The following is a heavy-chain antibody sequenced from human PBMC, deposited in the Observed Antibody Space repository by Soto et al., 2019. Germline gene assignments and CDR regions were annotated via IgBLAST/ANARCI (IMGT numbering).Heavy chain of an antibody. Sequence: QMQLVESGGGVVQPGTSLRLSCAASGFDFSSYGMHWVRQTPGKGLEWVAVLGFDGGGRYYADSVKGRFTISRDNSKKMLYLQMDSLRVEDTALYYCARELVGPDYAMDVWGQGTTVTVSS. J-gene: IGHJ6*02. CDR1: GFDFSSYG. CDR2: LGFDGGGR. V-gene: IGHV3-33*01. D-gene: IGHD2-21*01. CDR3: ARELVGPDYAMDV.